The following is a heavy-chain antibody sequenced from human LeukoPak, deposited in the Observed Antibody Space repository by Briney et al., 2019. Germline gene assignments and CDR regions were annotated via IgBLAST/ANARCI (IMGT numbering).Heavy chain of an antibody. Sequence: PSETLSLTCTVSGGSISSSSSYWGWIRQPPGKGLEWIAIIYYSGSTYYNPSLKSRVTISVDTSKNQFSLKLSSVTAADTAVYYCARSSSYDYVWGSYRSPRARSYFDYWGQGTLVTVSS. CDR2: IYYSGST. CDR1: GGSISSSSSY. J-gene: IGHJ4*02. CDR3: ARSSSYDYVWGSYRSPRARSYFDY. D-gene: IGHD3-16*02. V-gene: IGHV4-39*07.